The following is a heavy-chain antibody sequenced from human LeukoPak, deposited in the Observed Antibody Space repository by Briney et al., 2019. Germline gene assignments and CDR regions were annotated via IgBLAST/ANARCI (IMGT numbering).Heavy chain of an antibody. CDR3: ARGPTFGGVIVTRYFQH. CDR2: IYHSGST. Sequence: SETLSLTCTVSGYSISSGYYWGWIRQPPGKGLEWIGSIYHSGSTCYNPSLKSRITISVDTSKNQFSLKLSSVTAADTAVYYCARGPTFGGVIVTRYFQHWGQGTQVIVSS. J-gene: IGHJ1*01. CDR1: GYSISSGYY. V-gene: IGHV4-38-2*02. D-gene: IGHD3-16*02.